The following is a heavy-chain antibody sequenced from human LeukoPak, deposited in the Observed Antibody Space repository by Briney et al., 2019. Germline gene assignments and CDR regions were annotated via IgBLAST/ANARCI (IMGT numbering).Heavy chain of an antibody. CDR2: IYPGDSDT. CDR1: GYSFTNYW. V-gene: IGHV5-51*01. CDR3: AMPPPSYDDILTGRKRDY. J-gene: IGHJ4*02. Sequence: GESLKISCKGLGYSFTNYWIGWVRQMPGKGLEWMGIIYPGDSDTRYSPSFQGQVTISVDKSITTASLQWSSLKASDTAMYYCAMPPPSYDDILTGRKRDYGGEETLDTVS. D-gene: IGHD3-9*01.